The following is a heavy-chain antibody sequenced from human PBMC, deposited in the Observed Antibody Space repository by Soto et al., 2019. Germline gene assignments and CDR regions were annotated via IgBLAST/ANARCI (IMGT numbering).Heavy chain of an antibody. J-gene: IGHJ6*03. CDR1: GGSIRSHN. CDR3: ARHLFDSWKGYPYYYDMDV. V-gene: IGHV4-59*08. D-gene: IGHD3-3*01. CDR2: MYYSAMT. Sequence: QVQLQESGPGLVKPSETLSLTCSVPGGSIRSHNWSWIRQPPGKGLEWIGCMYYSAMTEYNPSLKSRVTISADTYNNKVSLRLTSVTAADTAVYYCARHLFDSWKGYPYYYDMDVWGKGTAVTVSS.